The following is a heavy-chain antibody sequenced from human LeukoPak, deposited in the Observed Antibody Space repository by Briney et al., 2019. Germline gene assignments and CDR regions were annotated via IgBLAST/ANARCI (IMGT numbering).Heavy chain of an antibody. D-gene: IGHD3-16*01. V-gene: IGHV3-21*01. Sequence: GGSLRLSCSASGITFTGHSMNWVRQAPGKGPEWVSAIGSSSTSIYYADSVKGRFTVSRDSAKNSLYLQMNSLRAEDTAVYYCARESGGAFDIWGQGTMVTVSS. CDR2: IGSSSTSI. CDR3: ARESGGAFDI. J-gene: IGHJ3*02. CDR1: GITFTGHS.